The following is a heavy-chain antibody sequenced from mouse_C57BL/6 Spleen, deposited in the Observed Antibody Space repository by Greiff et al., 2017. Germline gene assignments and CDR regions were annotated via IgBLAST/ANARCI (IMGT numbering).Heavy chain of an antibody. D-gene: IGHD2-5*01. Sequence: QVQLQQPGAELVKPGASVKVSCKASGYTFTSYWMHWVKQRPGQGLEWIGMIHPNSGSTNYNEKFKSKATLTVDKSSSTAYMQLSSLTSEDSAVYYCARFYSNYEGYAMDYWGQGTSVTVSS. CDR1: GYTFTSYW. J-gene: IGHJ4*01. V-gene: IGHV1-64*01. CDR2: IHPNSGST. CDR3: ARFYSNYEGYAMDY.